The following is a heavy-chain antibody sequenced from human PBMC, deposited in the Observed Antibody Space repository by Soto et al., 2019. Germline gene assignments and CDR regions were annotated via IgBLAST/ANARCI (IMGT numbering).Heavy chain of an antibody. CDR1: GGTFSSYA. CDR3: ARVRQLVGYFYYYMDV. CDR2: IIPIFGTA. Sequence: SVKVSCKASGGTFSSYAISWVRQAPGQGLEWMGGIIPIFGTANYAQKFQGRVTITADESTSTAYMELSSLRSDDTAVYYCARVRQLVGYFYYYMDVCGKGTTVTGSS. D-gene: IGHD6-6*01. J-gene: IGHJ6*03. V-gene: IGHV1-69*13.